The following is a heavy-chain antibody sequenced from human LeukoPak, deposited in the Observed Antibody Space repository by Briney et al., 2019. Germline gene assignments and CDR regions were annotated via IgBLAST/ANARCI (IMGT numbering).Heavy chain of an antibody. CDR2: IIPIFGTA. D-gene: IGHD6-19*01. J-gene: IGHJ4*02. CDR1: GGTFSSYA. CDR3: ARAVGGSSGYYFDY. Sequence: ASVKASCKASGGTFSSYAISWVRQAPGQGLEWMGGIIPIFGTANYAQKFQGRVTITTDESTSTAYMELSSLRSEDTAVYYCARAVGGSSGYYFDYWGQGTLVTVSS. V-gene: IGHV1-69*05.